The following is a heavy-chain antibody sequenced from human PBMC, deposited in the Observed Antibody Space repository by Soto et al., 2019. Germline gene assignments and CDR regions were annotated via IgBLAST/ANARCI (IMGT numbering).Heavy chain of an antibody. D-gene: IGHD1-26*01. V-gene: IGHV4-31*03. CDR1: GGSISSGGYY. CDR3: ARGTFLATNWYFDL. J-gene: IGHJ2*01. Sequence: QVQLQESGPGLVKPSQTLSLTCTVSGGSISSGGYYWSWIRQHPGKGLEWIGYIYYSGSTYYNPSLKSRVTISVDTSKNQFSLKLSSVTAADTAVYYCARGTFLATNWYFDLWGRGTLVTVSS. CDR2: IYYSGST.